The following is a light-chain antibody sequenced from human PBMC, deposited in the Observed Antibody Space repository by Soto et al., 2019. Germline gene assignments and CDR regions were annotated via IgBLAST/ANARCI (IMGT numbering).Light chain of an antibody. CDR3: SSYTSSSTQV. Sequence: QSALTQPASVSGSPGQSITISCTGTSSDVGGYNYVSWYQQHPGKAPNLMIYDVSNRPSGVSNRFSGSKSGNTASLTISGLQAEDEADYYCSSYTSSSTQVFGGGTQLTVL. V-gene: IGLV2-14*01. J-gene: IGLJ2*01. CDR1: SSDVGGYNY. CDR2: DVS.